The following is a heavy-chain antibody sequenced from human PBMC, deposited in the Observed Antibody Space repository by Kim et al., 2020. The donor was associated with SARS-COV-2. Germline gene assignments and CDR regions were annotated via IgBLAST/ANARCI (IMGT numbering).Heavy chain of an antibody. CDR3: ARETYDFWSGPGIDF. CDR1: GASIRSNY. Sequence: SETLSLTCTVSGASIRSNYWSWIRQPPGKGLEWIGYMYNSGSTNYNPSLKSRVTISVDTSKSQFSLKLTSVTAADTAVYYCARETYDFWSGPGIDFWGQG. V-gene: IGHV4-59*01. D-gene: IGHD3-3*01. CDR2: MYNSGST. J-gene: IGHJ4*02.